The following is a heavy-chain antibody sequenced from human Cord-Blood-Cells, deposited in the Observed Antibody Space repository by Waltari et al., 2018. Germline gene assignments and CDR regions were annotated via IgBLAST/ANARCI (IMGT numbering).Heavy chain of an antibody. D-gene: IGHD2-2*01. Sequence: QVQLVQSGAEVKKPGASVKVSCKVSGYTLTELSMHWVRQAHGKGLEWMGGFDPEDGETIYAQKFQGRVTMTEDTSTDTAYMELSSLRSEDTAVYYCATAVEYCSSTSCYAFDIWGQGTMVTVSS. J-gene: IGHJ3*02. CDR3: ATAVEYCSSTSCYAFDI. CDR1: GYTLTELS. V-gene: IGHV1-24*01. CDR2: FDPEDGET.